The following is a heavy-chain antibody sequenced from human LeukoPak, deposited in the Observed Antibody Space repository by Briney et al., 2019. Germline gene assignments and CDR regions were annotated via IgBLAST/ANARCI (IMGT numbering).Heavy chain of an antibody. V-gene: IGHV4-34*01. Sequence: SDPLSLPCALYGRPHNVYHWRGIPHPRGKAREGSGEINQRGSTKHNPSLKRRVNISGDTSKSQFSLTLSSVTAADTAVYYCARGFPGWLLLPLSWDYWGQGTLVTVPS. CDR1: GRPHNVYH. CDR2: INQRGST. D-gene: IGHD3-22*01. CDR3: ARGFPGWLLLPLSWDY. J-gene: IGHJ4*02.